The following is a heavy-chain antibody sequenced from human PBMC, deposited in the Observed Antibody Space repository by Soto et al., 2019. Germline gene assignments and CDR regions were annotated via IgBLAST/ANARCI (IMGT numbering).Heavy chain of an antibody. D-gene: IGHD4-17*01. CDR2: ITPNGGNT. V-gene: IGHV3-23*01. CDR1: GFIFIQCA. CDR3: ARDLEGHDYGDYEDCWFDP. Sequence: AGGALRLSCGASGFIFIQCAMTRVPQAPGKGLEWVSAITPNGGNTFYADSAKGRFTISRDNSISTAYMELSSLRSEDTAVYYCARDLEGHDYGDYEDCWFDPWGQGTLVTVSS. J-gene: IGHJ5*02.